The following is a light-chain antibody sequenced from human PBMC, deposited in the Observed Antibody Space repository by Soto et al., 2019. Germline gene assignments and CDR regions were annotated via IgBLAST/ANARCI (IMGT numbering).Light chain of an antibody. CDR3: QQSFRTPYT. J-gene: IGKJ2*01. CDR1: QSSXXF. CDR2: AAS. V-gene: IGKV1-39*01. Sequence: DTQMTQSPSSLSASIGDRVTITCRANQSSXXFLNWYQQKPGKAPKLLIYAASSLQTGVPSRFSGSGSGTXXXXXXXXXXXXDXATXYXQQSFRTPYTFGQGTKLEIK.